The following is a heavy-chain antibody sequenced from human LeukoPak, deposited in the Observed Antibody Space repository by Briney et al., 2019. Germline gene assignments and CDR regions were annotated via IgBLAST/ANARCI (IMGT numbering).Heavy chain of an antibody. CDR3: SKWSPSSSWTRGAYFDY. D-gene: IGHD6-13*01. V-gene: IGHV3-33*06. CDR1: GFTFSIYG. J-gene: IGHJ4*02. Sequence: GGALRLSCVPPGFTFSIYGMHAVRQAPGEGLEWGALIWYDRSNKYYADAVQGRFTIPRDNSKNTLYLSMNSQRARDTAVYYCSKWSPSSSWTRGAYFDYWGQGTLVTVSS. CDR2: IWYDRSNK.